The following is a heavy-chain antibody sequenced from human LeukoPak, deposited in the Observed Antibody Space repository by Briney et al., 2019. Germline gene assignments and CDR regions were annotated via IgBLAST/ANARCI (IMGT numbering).Heavy chain of an antibody. D-gene: IGHD2-15*01. J-gene: IGHJ3*02. Sequence: SETLSLTCTVSGGSIGSYYWSWIRQPPGKGLEWIGYIYYSGSTNYNPSLKSRVTISVDTSKNQFSLKLSSVTAADTAVYYCARDRRSLDYCSGGSCYYDAFDIWGQGTMVTVSS. CDR3: ARDRRSLDYCSGGSCYYDAFDI. CDR2: IYYSGST. CDR1: GGSIGSYY. V-gene: IGHV4-59*01.